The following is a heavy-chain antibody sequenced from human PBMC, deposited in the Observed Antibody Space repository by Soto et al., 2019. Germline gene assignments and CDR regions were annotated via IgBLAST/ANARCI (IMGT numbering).Heavy chain of an antibody. CDR2: ISYEGSNK. V-gene: IGHV3-30-3*01. CDR3: ARPGIAAAGGFDP. CDR1: GFTFSSYA. D-gene: IGHD6-13*01. Sequence: QVQLVESGGGVVQPGRSLRLSCAASGFTFSSYAMHWVRQAPGKGLEWVAVISYEGSNKYYADSVKGRFTISRDNSKNPLSLQMNSLRAEDTAVYYCARPGIAAAGGFDPWCQGTLVTVSS. J-gene: IGHJ5*02.